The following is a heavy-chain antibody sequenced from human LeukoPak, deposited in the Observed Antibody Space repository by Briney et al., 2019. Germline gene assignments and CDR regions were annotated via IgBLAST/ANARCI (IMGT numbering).Heavy chain of an antibody. CDR3: AEVGEYCSGGSCYSHY. Sequence: GGSLRLSCAASGFAFSSYAMSWVRQAPGKGLEWVSAISGSGGSTYYADSVKGRFTISRDNSKNTLYLQMNSLRAEDTAVYYCAEVGEYCSGGSCYSHYWGQGTLVTVSS. CDR2: ISGSGGST. V-gene: IGHV3-23*01. D-gene: IGHD2-15*01. CDR1: GFAFSSYA. J-gene: IGHJ4*02.